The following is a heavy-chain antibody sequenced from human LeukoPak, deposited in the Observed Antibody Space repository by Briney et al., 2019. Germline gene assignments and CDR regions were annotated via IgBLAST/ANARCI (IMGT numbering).Heavy chain of an antibody. D-gene: IGHD2-15*01. J-gene: IGHJ4*02. CDR2: IKQDGSEK. CDR1: GFTFSSYW. Sequence: GGSLRLSCAASGFTFSSYWMSWVRQAPGKGLEWVANIKQDGSEKYYVDSEKGRFTISRDNAKNSLYLQMNSLRAEDTAVYYCAREGRYCSGGSCPTFDYWGQGTLVTVSS. V-gene: IGHV3-7*01. CDR3: AREGRYCSGGSCPTFDY.